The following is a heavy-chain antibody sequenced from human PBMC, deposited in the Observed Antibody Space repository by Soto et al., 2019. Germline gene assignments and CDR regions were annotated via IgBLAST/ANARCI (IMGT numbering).Heavy chain of an antibody. D-gene: IGHD1-26*01. Sequence: ASVKVSCKTSGYPFTSYGIGWVRQAPGQGLEWMAWISPYNGNTYYAQKFQGRVTLTTDTYTNTVYMELRSLRSDDTAVYYCAKIQDGAGLDYWGQGTLVTVSS. CDR3: AKIQDGAGLDY. J-gene: IGHJ4*02. V-gene: IGHV1-18*01. CDR1: GYPFTSYG. CDR2: ISPYNGNT.